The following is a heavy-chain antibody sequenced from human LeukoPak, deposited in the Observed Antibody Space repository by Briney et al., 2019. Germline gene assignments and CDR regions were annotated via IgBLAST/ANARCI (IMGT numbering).Heavy chain of an antibody. D-gene: IGHD3-3*01. CDR2: INHSGST. CDR1: GGSFSGYY. V-gene: IGHV4-34*01. CDR3: ARGKKGVGYFDY. Sequence: SETLSLTCAVYGGSFSGYYWSWIRQPPGKGLDWIGEINHSGSTNYNPSLKSRVTISVDTSKNQFSLKLSSVTAADTAVYYCARGKKGVGYFDYWGQGTLVTVSS. J-gene: IGHJ4*02.